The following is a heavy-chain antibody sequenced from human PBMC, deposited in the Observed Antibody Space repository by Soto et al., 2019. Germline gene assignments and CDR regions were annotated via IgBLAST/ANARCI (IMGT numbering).Heavy chain of an antibody. CDR1: GYSFTSYC. CDR2: IYPGDSDT. Sequence: GESLKISCKGSGYSFTSYCIGWARQMPGKGLEWMGIIYPGDSDTRYSPSFQGQVTISADKSISTAYLQWSSLKASDTAMYYWARTQEAGKYYYARDLWGQGTAVTVSS. J-gene: IGHJ6*02. CDR3: ARTQEAGKYYYARDL. V-gene: IGHV5-51*01. D-gene: IGHD6-25*01.